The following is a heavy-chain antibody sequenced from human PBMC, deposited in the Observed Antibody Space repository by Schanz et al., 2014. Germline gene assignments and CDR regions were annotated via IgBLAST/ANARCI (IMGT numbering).Heavy chain of an antibody. CDR2: IIPVLNIA. Sequence: VQLVQSGAEVKKPGASVKVSCKTSGYTFSSYGITWVRQAPGQGLEWMGKIIPVLNIATYAQRFQGRVSITADTSTNTAYMELSSLTSEDTAVHYCARGRGFYDYWGQGTLVTVSS. CDR1: GYTFSSYG. CDR3: ARGRGFYDY. J-gene: IGHJ4*02. V-gene: IGHV1-69*09. D-gene: IGHD3-10*01.